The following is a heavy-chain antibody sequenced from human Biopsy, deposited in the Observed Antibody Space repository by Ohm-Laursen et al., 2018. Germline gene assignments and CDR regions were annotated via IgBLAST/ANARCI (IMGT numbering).Heavy chain of an antibody. D-gene: IGHD4-11*01. CDR3: ARDGKRWDYTTYFSWHFDL. CDR2: ITFDGRGE. J-gene: IGHJ2*01. CDR1: GFTFGSYG. Sequence: SLRLSCAASGFTFGSYGMHWVRQAPGKGLEWLAVITFDGRGEYYAGSLQGRFTISRDNHKNTVDLQMNTLRPEDAAVYFCARDGKRWDYTTYFSWHFDLWGRGTLVTVSS. V-gene: IGHV3-30*03.